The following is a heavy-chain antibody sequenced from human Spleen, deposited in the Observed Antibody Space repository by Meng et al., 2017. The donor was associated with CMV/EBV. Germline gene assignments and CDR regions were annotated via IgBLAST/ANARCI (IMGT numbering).Heavy chain of an antibody. CDR3: ARGAYCSSTSCHGDWFDP. D-gene: IGHD2-2*01. Sequence: FTFSSYAMYWVRQAPGKGLEWVALISYDGSNKYYADSVKGRFTISRDNSKNTLYLQMNSLRAEDTAVYYCARGAYCSSTSCHGDWFDPWGQGTLVTVSS. CDR2: ISYDGSNK. J-gene: IGHJ5*02. CDR1: FTFSSYA. V-gene: IGHV3-30*04.